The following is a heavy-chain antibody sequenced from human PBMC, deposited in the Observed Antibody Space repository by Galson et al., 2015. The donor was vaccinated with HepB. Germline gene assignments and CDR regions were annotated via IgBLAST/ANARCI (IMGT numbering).Heavy chain of an antibody. Sequence: QSGAEVKKPGESLRISCKGSGYSFTSYWISWVRQMPGKGLEWMGRIDPSDSYTNYSPSFQGHVTISADKSISTAYMELSRLRSDDTAVYYCAREGRDWNSLFDYWGQGTLVTVSS. CDR3: AREGRDWNSLFDY. CDR1: GYSFTSYW. D-gene: IGHD1-7*01. CDR2: IDPSDSYT. V-gene: IGHV5-10-1*01. J-gene: IGHJ4*02.